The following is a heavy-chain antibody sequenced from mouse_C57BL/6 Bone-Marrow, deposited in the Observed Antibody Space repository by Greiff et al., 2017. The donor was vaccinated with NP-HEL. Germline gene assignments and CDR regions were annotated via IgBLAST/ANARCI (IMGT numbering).Heavy chain of an antibody. V-gene: IGHV5-6*01. Sequence: EVKLMESGGDLVKPGGSLKLSCAASGFTFSSYGMSWVRQTPDKRLEWVATISSGGSYTYYPDSVKGRFTISRDNAKNTLYMQMDNLKSEDTAMYYSAKHGYLTYYHNYEECDYWGQGTTLTVSS. CDR2: ISSGGSYT. D-gene: IGHD2-10*01. CDR3: AKHGYLTYYHNYEECDY. CDR1: GFTFSSYG. J-gene: IGHJ2*01.